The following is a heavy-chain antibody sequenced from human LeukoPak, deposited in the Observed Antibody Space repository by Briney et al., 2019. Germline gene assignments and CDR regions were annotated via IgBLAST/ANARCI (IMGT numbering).Heavy chain of an antibody. J-gene: IGHJ4*02. Sequence: ASVKVSCKASGYTFTSYGISWVRQAPGQGLEWMGWISAYNGNTNYAQKLQGRVTMTTDTPTSPAYMELRSLRSDDTAVYYCARGVSIVGAEGFDYWGQGTLVTVSS. D-gene: IGHD1-26*01. CDR3: ARGVSIVGAEGFDY. CDR2: ISAYNGNT. V-gene: IGHV1-18*01. CDR1: GYTFTSYG.